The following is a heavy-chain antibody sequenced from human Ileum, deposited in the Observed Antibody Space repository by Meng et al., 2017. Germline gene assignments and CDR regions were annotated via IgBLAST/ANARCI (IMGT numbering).Heavy chain of an antibody. Sequence: GESLKISCVASGFTFGSYWMHWVRQAPGKGLVWVSRIDRDGSVTTYADSVNGRFTISRDNAKNTLYLQMNYLRAEDTAVYYCARPGRWELLRGGLDVWGQGTTVTVSS. CDR1: GFTFGSYW. V-gene: IGHV3-74*01. D-gene: IGHD1-26*01. CDR3: ARPGRWELLRGGLDV. CDR2: IDRDGSVT. J-gene: IGHJ6*02.